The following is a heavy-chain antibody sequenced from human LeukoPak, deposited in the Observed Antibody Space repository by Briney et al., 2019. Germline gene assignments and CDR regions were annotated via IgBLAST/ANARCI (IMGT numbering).Heavy chain of an antibody. CDR1: GFTFSSYE. CDR3: AREDCGGDCYDDY. J-gene: IGHJ4*02. Sequence: QPGGSLRLSCAASGFTFSSYEMNWVRQAPGKGLEWVSYISSSGSTIYYADSVKGRFTISRDNAKNSLYLQMNSLRAEDTAVYYCAREDCGGDCYDDYWGRGTLVTVSS. CDR2: ISSSGSTI. D-gene: IGHD2-21*02. V-gene: IGHV3-48*03.